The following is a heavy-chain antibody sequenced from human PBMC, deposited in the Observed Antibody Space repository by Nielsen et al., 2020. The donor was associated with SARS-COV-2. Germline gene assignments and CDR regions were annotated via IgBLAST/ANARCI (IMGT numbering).Heavy chain of an antibody. CDR2: IYYSGST. Sequence: SETLSLTCTVSGGSISSYYWSWIRQPPGKGLEWIGYIYYSGSTNHNPSLKSRVTISVDTSKNQFSLKLSSVTAADTAVYYCARDGPSGYYYLDYWGQGTLVTVSS. CDR3: ARDGPSGYYYLDY. CDR1: GGSISSYY. J-gene: IGHJ4*02. V-gene: IGHV4-59*12. D-gene: IGHD3-22*01.